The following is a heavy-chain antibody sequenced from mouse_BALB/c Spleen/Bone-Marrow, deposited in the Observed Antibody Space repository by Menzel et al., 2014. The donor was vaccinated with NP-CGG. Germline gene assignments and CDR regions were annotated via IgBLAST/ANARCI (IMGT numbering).Heavy chain of an antibody. Sequence: EVKLVESGPELVKPGASVKISCNASGYSFTGNFMNWVKQSHGRSLEWIGRINPYNGDTFYNQKLKGKATLTVDKSSSTGHMELLSLASEDSAVFDCGTGGGNYGMDYWGQGPSVTGSS. CDR3: GTGGGNYGMDY. CDR2: INPYNGDT. V-gene: IGHV1-20*02. CDR1: GYSFTGNF. J-gene: IGHJ4*01. D-gene: IGHD2-14*01.